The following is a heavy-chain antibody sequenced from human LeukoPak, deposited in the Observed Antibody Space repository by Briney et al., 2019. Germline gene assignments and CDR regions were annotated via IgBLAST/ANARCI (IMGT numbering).Heavy chain of an antibody. Sequence: PSETLSLTCTVSGGSISSSSYYWGWIRQPPGKGLEWIGSIYYSGSTNYNPSLKSRVTISVDKSKNQFSLKLSSVTAADTAVYYCARVPFSSGKHYYYYGMDVWGQGTTVTVSS. CDR3: ARVPFSSGKHYYYYGMDV. D-gene: IGHD3-22*01. CDR1: GGSISSSSYY. J-gene: IGHJ6*02. CDR2: IYYSGST. V-gene: IGHV4-39*07.